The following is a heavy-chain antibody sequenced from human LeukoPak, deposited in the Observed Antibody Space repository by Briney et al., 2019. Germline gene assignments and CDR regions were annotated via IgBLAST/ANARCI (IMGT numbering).Heavy chain of an antibody. CDR3: ARSGWLQFDYFDY. Sequence: SETLSLTCTISGGSIVSYFWNWIRQSPGKGLQWIGYINYSGSTNYNPSLESRVSISVDTSKNQVSLRLRSVTAADTAVYYCARSGWLQFDYFDYWGQGILVTVSS. CDR1: GGSIVSYF. D-gene: IGHD5-24*01. CDR2: INYSGST. V-gene: IGHV4-59*01. J-gene: IGHJ4*02.